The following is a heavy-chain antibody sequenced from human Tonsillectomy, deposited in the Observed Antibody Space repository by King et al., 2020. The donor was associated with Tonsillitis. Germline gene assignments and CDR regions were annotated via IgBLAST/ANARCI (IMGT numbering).Heavy chain of an antibody. CDR1: GFTFSSYG. Sequence: QVQLVESGGGVVQPGRSLRLSCAASGFTFSSYGMHWVRQAPGKGLEWVAVISYDGSNKYYADSVKGRFTISRDNSKNTLYLQMNSLRAEDTAVYYCAKTRQIAAPGTLDYWGQGTLVTVSS. V-gene: IGHV3-30*18. CDR2: ISYDGSNK. J-gene: IGHJ4*02. CDR3: AKTRQIAAPGTLDY. D-gene: IGHD6-13*01.